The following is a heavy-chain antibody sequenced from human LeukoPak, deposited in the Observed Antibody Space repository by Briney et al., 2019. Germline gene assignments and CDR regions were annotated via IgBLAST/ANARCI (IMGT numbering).Heavy chain of an antibody. Sequence: PGGSLRLSCAASGFIFNTYTMNWVRQAPGKGLEWISSITGTGLTINYADSVKGRFTISRDSAKNSLFLQMNSLKAEDTAVYYCARGGGGNQLGYWGQGTLVIVSS. CDR2: ITGTGLTI. V-gene: IGHV3-48*01. J-gene: IGHJ4*02. CDR3: ARGGGGNQLGY. CDR1: GFIFNTYT. D-gene: IGHD6-13*01.